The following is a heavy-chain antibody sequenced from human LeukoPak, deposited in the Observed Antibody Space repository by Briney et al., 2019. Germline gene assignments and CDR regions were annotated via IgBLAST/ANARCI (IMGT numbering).Heavy chain of an antibody. Sequence: ASVKVSCKASGYTFTGYYMHWVRRAPGQGLEWMGWINPNSGGTNYAQKFQGRVTMTRDTSISTAYMELSRLRSDDTAVYYCARESGYCSSTSCYGYIYFDYWGQGTLVTVSS. CDR3: ARESGYCSSTSCYGYIYFDY. CDR1: GYTFTGYY. CDR2: INPNSGGT. V-gene: IGHV1-2*02. J-gene: IGHJ4*02. D-gene: IGHD2-2*03.